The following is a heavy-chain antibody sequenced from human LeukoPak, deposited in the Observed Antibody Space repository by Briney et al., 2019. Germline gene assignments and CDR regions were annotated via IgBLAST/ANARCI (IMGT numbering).Heavy chain of an antibody. J-gene: IGHJ5*02. CDR1: GGPFSGYY. CDR2: INHCGST. V-gene: IGHV4-34*01. CDR3: ARGQKWGRSWFDP. D-gene: IGHD3-16*01. Sequence: PSVPLSLPCAVYGGPFSGYYWSWLRQPPGKGLEWIGKINHCGSTKYNPSLKSRVTISVDTSKNQFSLRLSSVTAADTAVYYCARGQKWGRSWFDPWGQGTLVTVSS.